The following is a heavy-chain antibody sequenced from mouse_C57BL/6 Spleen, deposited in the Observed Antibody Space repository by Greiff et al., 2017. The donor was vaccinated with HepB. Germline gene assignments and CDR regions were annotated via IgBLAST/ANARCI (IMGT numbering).Heavy chain of an antibody. Sequence: EVQRVESEGGLVQPGSSMKLSCTASGFTFSDYYMAWVRQVPEKGLEWVANINYDGSSTYYLDSLKSRFIISRDNAKNILYLQMSSLKSEDTATYYCARVTVVAWYFDVWGTGTTVTVSS. CDR3: ARVTVVAWYFDV. D-gene: IGHD1-1*01. J-gene: IGHJ1*03. CDR2: INYDGSST. V-gene: IGHV5-16*01. CDR1: GFTFSDYY.